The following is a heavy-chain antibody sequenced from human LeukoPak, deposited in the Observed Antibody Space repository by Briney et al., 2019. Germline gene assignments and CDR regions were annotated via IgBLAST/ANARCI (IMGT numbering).Heavy chain of an antibody. J-gene: IGHJ5*02. CDR2: IYYSGST. D-gene: IGHD6-13*01. Sequence: PSETLSLTCTVSGYSISSGYYWGWIRQPPGKGLEWIGSIYYSGSTYYNPSLKSRVTISVDTSKNQFSLKLNSVTAADTAVYYCAREGSSSWSPNWFDPWGQGTLITVSS. CDR3: AREGSSSWSPNWFDP. V-gene: IGHV4-38-2*02. CDR1: GYSISSGYY.